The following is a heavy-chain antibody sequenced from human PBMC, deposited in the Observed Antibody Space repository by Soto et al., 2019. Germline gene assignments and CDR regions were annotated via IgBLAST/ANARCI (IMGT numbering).Heavy chain of an antibody. CDR1: GFTCISYA. J-gene: IGHJ5*02. D-gene: IGHD3-10*01. CDR3: ARDGSGSYVGPWFDP. Sequence: GGSQRLSCAASGFTCISYAMHWVRQAPGKGLEWVAVISYDGSNKYYADSVKGRFTISRDNSKNTLYLQMNSLRAEDTAVYYCARDGSGSYVGPWFDPWGQGTLVTVSS. CDR2: ISYDGSNK. V-gene: IGHV3-30-3*01.